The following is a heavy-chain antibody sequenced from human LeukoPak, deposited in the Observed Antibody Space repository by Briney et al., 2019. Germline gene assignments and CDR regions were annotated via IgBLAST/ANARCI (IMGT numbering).Heavy chain of an antibody. CDR3: ARGIIVGATWGENYNCSDR. V-gene: IGHV4-59*01. J-gene: IGHJ5*02. CDR2: MYYSGST. CDR1: GDSISSYD. Sequence: SETLSLTCTVSGDSISSYDWSWIRQPPGKGLEWIGYMYYSGSTNYNPSLKSRVTISVDTSKNQFSLKLSSVTAADTAVYYCARGIIVGATWGENYNCSDRWGQGTLVTVSS. D-gene: IGHD1-26*01.